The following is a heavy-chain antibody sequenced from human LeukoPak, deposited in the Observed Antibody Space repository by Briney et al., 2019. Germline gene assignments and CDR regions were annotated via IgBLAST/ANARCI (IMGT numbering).Heavy chain of an antibody. V-gene: IGHV3-48*01. CDR1: GFTFSSYS. J-gene: IGHJ4*02. D-gene: IGHD1-26*01. Sequence: GGSLRLSCAASGFTFSSYSMNWVRQAPGKGLEWVSYISSSSSTIYYADSVKGRFTISRDNAKNSLYLQMNSLRAEDTAVYYCARLGGVVGASPYDYWGQGTLVTVSS. CDR3: ARLGGVVGASPYDY. CDR2: ISSSSSTI.